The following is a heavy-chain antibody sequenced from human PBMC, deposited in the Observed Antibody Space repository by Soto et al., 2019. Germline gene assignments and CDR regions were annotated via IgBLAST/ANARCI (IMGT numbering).Heavy chain of an antibody. J-gene: IGHJ4*02. CDR1: GGSFSAYY. Sequence: QVQLQQWGAGVLKPSETLSLTCAVYGGSFSAYYWSWIRQPPGKGLEWIGEINHSGSTNYNPALKSRVTISVYTSKNQFSLTLTSVTAADTAVYYCARVRWDQPWVLDYGGQGTLVNVSS. CDR3: ARVRWDQPWVLDY. CDR2: INHSGST. D-gene: IGHD1-26*01. V-gene: IGHV4-34*01.